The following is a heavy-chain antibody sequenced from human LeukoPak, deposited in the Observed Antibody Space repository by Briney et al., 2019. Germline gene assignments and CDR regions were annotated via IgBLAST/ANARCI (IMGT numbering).Heavy chain of an antibody. V-gene: IGHV3-30*04. D-gene: IGHD3-10*01. Sequence: GGSLRLSCAASGFSFSSYAIHWVRQDPGKGLEWVGMISYDGSNKFYGDSVKGRFTTSRDNSKNTLYLHMNSLRPEDTAVYYCARDYGSGLTKGYYLDYWGQGTLVTVSS. CDR1: GFSFSSYA. CDR3: ARDYGSGLTKGYYLDY. CDR2: ISYDGSNK. J-gene: IGHJ4*02.